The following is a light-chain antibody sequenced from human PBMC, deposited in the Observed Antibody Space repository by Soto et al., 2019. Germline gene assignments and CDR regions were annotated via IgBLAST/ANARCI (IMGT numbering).Light chain of an antibody. CDR1: QSISNH. J-gene: IGKJ1*01. V-gene: IGKV1-39*01. CDR3: QQSYSSWWT. CDR2: AAS. Sequence: DIQMTQSPSSLSASLGDIVTITCRASQSISNHLNWYQQKPGKAPNLLIYAASSLQSGVPSRFSGSGSGTDFTLTISSLQREDFATYYCQQSYSSWWTFGLGTKVDI.